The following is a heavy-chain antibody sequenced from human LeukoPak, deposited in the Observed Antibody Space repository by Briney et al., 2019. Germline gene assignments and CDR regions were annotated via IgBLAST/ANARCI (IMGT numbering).Heavy chain of an antibody. CDR1: GFTFSSYA. Sequence: PGGSLRLSCAASGFTFSSYAMTWVRQAPGKGLEWVSVISDSGGATYYADSVKVRFTISRDNSKNTLYLQMNSLRAEDTAVYYCARVSRNYYDSSGYYYPPDFDYWGQGTLVTVSS. D-gene: IGHD3-22*01. CDR3: ARVSRNYYDSSGYYYPPDFDY. J-gene: IGHJ4*02. V-gene: IGHV3-23*01. CDR2: ISDSGGAT.